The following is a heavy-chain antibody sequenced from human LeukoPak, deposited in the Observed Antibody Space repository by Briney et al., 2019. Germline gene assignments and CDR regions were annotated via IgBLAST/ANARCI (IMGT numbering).Heavy chain of an antibody. CDR3: AGLGGTVTWDY. D-gene: IGHD4-17*01. Sequence: GGSLRLSCAASGFTFSTYWMSWVRQAPGKGLEWVANIKEDGSEKYYVDSVKGRFTISRDNAKNSLYLQMNGLRVEDTAVYYCAGLGGTVTWDYWGQGTLVTVSS. CDR1: GFTFSTYW. CDR2: IKEDGSEK. J-gene: IGHJ4*02. V-gene: IGHV3-7*01.